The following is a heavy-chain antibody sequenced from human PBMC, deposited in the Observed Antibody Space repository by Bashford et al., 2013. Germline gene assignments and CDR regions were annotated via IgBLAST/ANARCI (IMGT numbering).Heavy chain of an antibody. CDR1: GDSMRPYY. CDR3: AGSRPLFTLMAPGYFDF. Sequence: SETLSLKCTVSGDSMRPYYWSWIRQTPGKALEWIGYISVSGTTTYTPSLESRVTISVDTSQNLFSLRLKSVTAADTAMYYCAGSRPLFTLMAPGYFDFWGPEPWSPSPQ. CDR2: ISVSGTT. D-gene: IGHD2-8*01. J-gene: IGHJ4*01. V-gene: IGHV4-4*09.